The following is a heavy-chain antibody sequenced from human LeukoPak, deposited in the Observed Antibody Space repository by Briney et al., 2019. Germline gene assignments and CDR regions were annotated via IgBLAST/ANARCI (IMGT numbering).Heavy chain of an antibody. CDR2: INHSGST. Sequence: SETLSLTCAVYGGSFSGYYWSWIRQPPGKGLEWIGEINHSGSTNYNPSLKSRVTISVDTSKNQFSLKLSSVTAADTAVYYCARWAGGYSSFWDDWGQGTLVTVSS. V-gene: IGHV4-34*01. CDR1: GGSFSGYY. J-gene: IGHJ4*02. D-gene: IGHD6-13*01. CDR3: ARWAGGYSSFWDD.